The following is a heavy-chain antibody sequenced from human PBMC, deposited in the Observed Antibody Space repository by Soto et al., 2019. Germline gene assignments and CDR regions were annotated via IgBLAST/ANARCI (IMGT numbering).Heavy chain of an antibody. V-gene: IGHV3-23*01. CDR1: GFPFSSYA. CDR2: ISGGGNDR. Sequence: GSLVPAWSASGFPFSSYAMSWVRQTPEKGLEWVAGISGGGNDRYYADFVQGRFTFSRDNSRNILYLQMNSLRADDTAMYFCARSLFMVAPDNEPFDYWGQGTLVTVSS. J-gene: IGHJ4*02. CDR3: ARSLFMVAPDNEPFDY. D-gene: IGHD5-12*01.